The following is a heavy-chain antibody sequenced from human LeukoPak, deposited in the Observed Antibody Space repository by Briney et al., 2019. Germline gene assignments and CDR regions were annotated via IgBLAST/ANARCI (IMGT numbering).Heavy chain of an antibody. J-gene: IGHJ4*02. CDR3: TTGLDYYGY. V-gene: IGHV3-15*01. CDR2: IKNKTDGGTT. CDR1: GFTFSNAW. Sequence: GGSLRLSCAASGFTFSNAWMSWVRQAPGKGLEWVGRIKNKTDGGTTDYAPPVTGRFTISRDDSKNTLYLQMNSLKTEDTAVYYCTTGLDYYGYWGRGTLVTVSS. D-gene: IGHD3-10*01.